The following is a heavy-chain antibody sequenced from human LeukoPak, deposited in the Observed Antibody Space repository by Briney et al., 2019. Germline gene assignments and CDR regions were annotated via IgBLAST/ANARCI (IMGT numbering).Heavy chain of an antibody. CDR3: ARVVIAAAGTPGVYNWFDP. J-gene: IGHJ5*02. CDR1: GYTFTSYG. Sequence: ASVKVSCKASGYTFTSYGISWVRQAPGQGLEWMGWISAYNGNTNYAQKLQGRVTMATDTSTSTAYMELRSLRSDGTAVYYCARVVIAAAGTPGVYNWFDPCGQGTLVTVSS. V-gene: IGHV1-18*01. D-gene: IGHD6-13*01. CDR2: ISAYNGNT.